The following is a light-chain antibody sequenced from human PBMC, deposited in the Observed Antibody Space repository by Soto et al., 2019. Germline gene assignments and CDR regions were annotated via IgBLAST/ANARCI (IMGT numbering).Light chain of an antibody. CDR1: NSDVGDYNY. CDR2: DVT. J-gene: IGLJ1*01. V-gene: IGLV2-14*01. Sequence: QSALTQPASVSGSPGQSITISCTGTNSDVGDYNYVSWYQQHPGKAPKLVISDVTNRPSGVSNRFSGSKSGNTASLTISRLQAEDEADYYCSSYTSGSTHYVFGTGTQLTVL. CDR3: SSYTSGSTHYV.